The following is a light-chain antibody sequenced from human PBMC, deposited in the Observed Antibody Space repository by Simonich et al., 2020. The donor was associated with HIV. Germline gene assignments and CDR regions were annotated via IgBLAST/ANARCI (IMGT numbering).Light chain of an antibody. CDR2: KAS. V-gene: IGKV1-5*03. J-gene: IGKJ3*01. CDR1: QSISTW. CDR3: QQYSSYLT. Sequence: DIQMTQSPSTLSASVGERVTITCRASQSISTWLAWYQQKPGKAPKLLIDKASSLESGVPSRFSGSGSGTEFTLTISCLQPDDFATYYCQQYSSYLTFGPGTKVDIK.